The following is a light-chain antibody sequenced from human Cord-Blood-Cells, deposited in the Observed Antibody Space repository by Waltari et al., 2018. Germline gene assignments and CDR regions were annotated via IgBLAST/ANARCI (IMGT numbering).Light chain of an antibody. CDR1: SSDVGGYNY. V-gene: IGLV2-11*01. J-gene: IGLJ3*02. CDR2: DVS. CDR3: CSYAGSYTWV. Sequence: QSALTQPRSVSGSPGQSVTISCTGTSSDVGGYNYVSWYQQHPGKAPKLMIYDVSKRPSGVPDRVSGSTAGNTACLTISGLQAEDEADYYCCSYAGSYTWVFGGGTKLTVL.